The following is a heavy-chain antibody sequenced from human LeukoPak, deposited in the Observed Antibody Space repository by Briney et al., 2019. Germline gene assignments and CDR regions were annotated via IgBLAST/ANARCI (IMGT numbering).Heavy chain of an antibody. Sequence: PGGSLRLSCAACGSTFSSYSMSWVRQAPGKGLEWVSSITTSSTYISYADSVKGRFTISRDNAKNSLYLQMNSLRAEDTAVYYCGSGKSSSGWFDYWGQGTLVTVSS. V-gene: IGHV3-21*01. D-gene: IGHD6-19*01. CDR1: GSTFSSYS. CDR3: GSGKSSSGWFDY. CDR2: ITTSSTYI. J-gene: IGHJ4*02.